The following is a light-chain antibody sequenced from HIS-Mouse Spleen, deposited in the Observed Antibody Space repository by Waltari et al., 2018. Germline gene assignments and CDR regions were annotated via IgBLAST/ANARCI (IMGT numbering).Light chain of an antibody. CDR1: SSDVGGYNY. V-gene: IGLV2-11*01. CDR2: DVS. J-gene: IGLJ2*01. CDR3: CSYAGSYTLV. Sequence: QSALTQPRSVSVSPGQSVTISCTGTSSDVGGYNYVSWYQQHPGKAPKLMLYDVSKRPSGVPDRFSGSKSGNTASLTISGLQAEDEADYYCCSYAGSYTLVFGGGTKLTVL.